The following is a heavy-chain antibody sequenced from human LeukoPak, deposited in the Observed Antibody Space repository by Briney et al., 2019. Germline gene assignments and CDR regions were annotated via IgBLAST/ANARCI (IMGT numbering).Heavy chain of an antibody. CDR3: ANTVRYDSRGPPGYFDY. Sequence: SGTLSLTCAVYGGSFSGYYWSWIRQPPGKGLEWIGEINHSGSTNYNPSLKSRVTISVDTSKNQFSLKLSSVTAADTAVYYCANTVRYDSRGPPGYFDYWGQGTLVTVSS. CDR2: INHSGST. J-gene: IGHJ4*02. D-gene: IGHD3-22*01. V-gene: IGHV4-34*01. CDR1: GGSFSGYY.